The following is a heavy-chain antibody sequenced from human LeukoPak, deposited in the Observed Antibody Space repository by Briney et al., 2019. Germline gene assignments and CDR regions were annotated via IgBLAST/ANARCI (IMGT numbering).Heavy chain of an antibody. CDR3: AREDTGTTGITGAFDI. D-gene: IGHD1-1*01. CDR2: ISGSGGST. CDR1: GFTFASYA. Sequence: GGSLRLSCAASGFTFASYAMSWVRQAPGKGLEWVSIISGSGGSTFYADSVKGRFTISRDNSKNTVYLQMNSLRAEDTAVFYCAREDTGTTGITGAFDIWGHGTMVTVSS. J-gene: IGHJ3*02. V-gene: IGHV3-23*01.